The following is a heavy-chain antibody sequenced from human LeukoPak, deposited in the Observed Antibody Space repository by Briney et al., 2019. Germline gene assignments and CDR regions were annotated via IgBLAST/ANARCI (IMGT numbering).Heavy chain of an antibody. CDR3: ARRYSGSYGSGMDV. J-gene: IGHJ6*02. CDR1: GYTFTGYY. CDR2: VNPNSGGT. D-gene: IGHD1-26*01. V-gene: IGHV1-2*02. Sequence: ASVKVSCKASGYTFTGYYMHWVRQAPGQGLEWMGWVNPNSGGTNYAQKFQGRVTMTRDTSISTAYMEQSRLRSDDTAVYYCARRYSGSYGSGMDVWGQGTTVTVSS.